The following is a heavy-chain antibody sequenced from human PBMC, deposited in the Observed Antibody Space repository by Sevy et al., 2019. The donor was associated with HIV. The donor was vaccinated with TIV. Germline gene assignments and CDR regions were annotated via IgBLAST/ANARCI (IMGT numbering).Heavy chain of an antibody. CDR2: INHSGST. V-gene: IGHV4-34*01. J-gene: IGHJ4*02. CDR1: GGSFSGYY. Sequence: SETLSLTCAVYGGSFSGYYWSWIRQPPGKGLEWIGEINHSGSTNYNPSLKSRVTISVDTSKNQFSLKLSSVTAADTAVYYCARCRRTYYFDYWGQGTLVTVSS. CDR3: ARCRRTYYFDY.